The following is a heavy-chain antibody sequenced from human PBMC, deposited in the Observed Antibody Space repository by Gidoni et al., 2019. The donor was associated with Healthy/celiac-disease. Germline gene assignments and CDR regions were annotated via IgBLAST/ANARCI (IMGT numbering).Heavy chain of an antibody. V-gene: IGHV5-51*01. CDR3: ARQRSLGGVIALYYFDY. Sequence: EVQLVQSGAEVNTPGESLTISCKGYGYSFTSYWIGWVRKMPGKVLEWMGIIYPGDSDTRYSPSFQGQVTISADKSISTAYLHWSSLKASYTSIYYCARQRSLGGVIALYYFDYWGQGTLVTVSS. J-gene: IGHJ4*02. CDR1: GYSFTSYW. CDR2: IYPGDSDT. D-gene: IGHD3-16*02.